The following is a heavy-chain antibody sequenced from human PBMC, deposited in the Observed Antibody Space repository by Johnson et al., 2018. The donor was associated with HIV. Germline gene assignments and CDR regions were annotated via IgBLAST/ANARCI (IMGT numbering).Heavy chain of an antibody. CDR2: IWYDGHFT. V-gene: IGHV3-33*06. J-gene: IGHJ3*02. CDR1: GFIFSNAW. D-gene: IGHD3-3*01. Sequence: VQLVESGGGLIEPGGSLRLSCAASGFIFSNAWMTWVRQAPGKGLEWVAVIWYDGHFTYYGESVKGRFTISRDNSKNTVFLEMNSLTAEDTAVYYCAKDSPSSVQFLEWFPFFDIWGRGTMVTVSS. CDR3: AKDSPSSVQFLEWFPFFDI.